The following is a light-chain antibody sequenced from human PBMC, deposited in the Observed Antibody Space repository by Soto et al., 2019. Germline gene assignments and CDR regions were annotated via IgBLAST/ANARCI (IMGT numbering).Light chain of an antibody. V-gene: IGLV6-57*04. CDR3: QSYDASTPVV. CDR2: EDR. J-gene: IGLJ2*01. CDR1: SGNIASSS. Sequence: NFMLTQPHSVSESPGKTVTISCTRSSGNIASSSVQWYQQRPGSAPTTVIYEDRQRPSGVSDRFSGSINASSNPASLTISGLKTEDEADYFCQSYDASTPVVFGGGTKLTVL.